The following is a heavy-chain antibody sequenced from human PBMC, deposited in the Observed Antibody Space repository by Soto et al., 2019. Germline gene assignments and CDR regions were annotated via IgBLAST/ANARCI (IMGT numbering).Heavy chain of an antibody. CDR2: ISSSSSYI. Sequence: GWSLRLSCAASGFTFSSYSMNWVRHAPGKGLEWVSSISSSSSYIYYADSVKGRFTISRDNAKNSLYLQMNSLRAEDTAVYYCARDGPLPRKIGGMEVWGPGTTVTVSS. CDR3: ARDGPLPRKIGGMEV. J-gene: IGHJ6*02. CDR1: GFTFSSYS. V-gene: IGHV3-21*01. D-gene: IGHD3-22*01.